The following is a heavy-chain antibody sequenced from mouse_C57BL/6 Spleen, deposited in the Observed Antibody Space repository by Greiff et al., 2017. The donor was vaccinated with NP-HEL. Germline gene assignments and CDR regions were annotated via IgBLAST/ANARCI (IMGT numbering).Heavy chain of an antibody. CDR2: IHPNSGST. CDR1: GYTFTSYW. V-gene: IGHV1-64*01. D-gene: IGHD4-1*01. CDR3: ARSSSNWGFDY. J-gene: IGHJ2*01. Sequence: QVQLQQSGAELVKPGASVKLSCKASGYTFTSYWMHWVKQRPGQGLEWIGMIHPNSGSTNYNEKFKSKATLTVDKSSSTAYMQLSSLTSEDSAVYYCARSSSNWGFDYWGQGTTLTVSS.